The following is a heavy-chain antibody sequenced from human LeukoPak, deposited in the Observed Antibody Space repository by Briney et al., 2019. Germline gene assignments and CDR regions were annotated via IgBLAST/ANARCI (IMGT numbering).Heavy chain of an antibody. CDR2: FSSSGSTI. D-gene: IGHD2-2*01. CDR3: ARDSNSIVPAAMDTFDY. J-gene: IGHJ4*02. CDR1: GLTFRDYN. Sequence: GGPRSLSWAASGLTFRDYNRGGSRQPPGRGWGGVYYFSSSGSTIYYADSVKGRFTISRDNAKNSLYLQMNSLRAEDTAVYYCARDSNSIVPAAMDTFDYWGQGTLVTVST. V-gene: IGHV3-11*04.